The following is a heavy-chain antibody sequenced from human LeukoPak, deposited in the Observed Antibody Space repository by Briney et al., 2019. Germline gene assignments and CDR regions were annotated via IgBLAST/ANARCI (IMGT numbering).Heavy chain of an antibody. CDR3: ARLNPLEHLFSFYFDS. V-gene: IGHV4-39*01. D-gene: IGHD3-3*01. Sequence: SETLSLTCSVSGDSISNGHYYWGWIRQPPGKGLEWLVTISSRGSTFYNPSLKSRVTISVDTSKNQISPNLSSVTASDTSLYYCARLNPLEHLFSFYFDSWGQGILATVSS. CDR1: GDSISNGHYY. CDR2: ISSRGST. J-gene: IGHJ4*02.